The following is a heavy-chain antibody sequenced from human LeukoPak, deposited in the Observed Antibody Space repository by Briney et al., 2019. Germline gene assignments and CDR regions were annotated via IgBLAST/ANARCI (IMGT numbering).Heavy chain of an antibody. CDR1: GFTFSSYA. D-gene: IGHD3-10*01. J-gene: IGHJ5*02. CDR3: ARAPYGSGGSWFDP. CDR2: ISGSGGST. V-gene: IGHV3-23*01. Sequence: QSGTSLRLSCAASGFTFSSYAMSWVRQAPGKGLEWVSAISGSGGSTYYADSVKGRFTISRDNSKNTLYLQMNSLRAEDTAVYYCARAPYGSGGSWFDPWGQGTLVTVSS.